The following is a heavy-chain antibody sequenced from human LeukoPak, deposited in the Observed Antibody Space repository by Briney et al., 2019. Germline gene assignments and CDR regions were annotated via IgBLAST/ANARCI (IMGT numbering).Heavy chain of an antibody. CDR1: GYTFTSYD. J-gene: IGHJ4*02. D-gene: IGHD6-13*01. V-gene: IGHV1-8*01. CDR2: MNPNSGNT. Sequence: ASVTVSCKASGYTFTSYDINWVRQATGQGLEWIGWMNPNSGNTGYAQKFKGRIIVSRNTSISTAYMELSSLTSEDTAIYYCARIAAAGNRRLNYWGQGTLVTVPP. CDR3: ARIAAAGNRRLNY.